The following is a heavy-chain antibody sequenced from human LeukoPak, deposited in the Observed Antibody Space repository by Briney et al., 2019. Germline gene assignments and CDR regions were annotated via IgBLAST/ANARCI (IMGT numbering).Heavy chain of an antibody. Sequence: GGSLRLSCAASGFTFSNYWMHWVRQAPGKGLLWVSRINRDGSVTTYADSVKGRFTISRDNAKNTLSLQMNSLRAEDTAVYYCARGGGYSYESFDYWGQGTLVTVSS. CDR3: ARGGGYSYESFDY. CDR1: GFTFSNYW. V-gene: IGHV3-74*01. J-gene: IGHJ4*02. D-gene: IGHD5-18*01. CDR2: INRDGSVT.